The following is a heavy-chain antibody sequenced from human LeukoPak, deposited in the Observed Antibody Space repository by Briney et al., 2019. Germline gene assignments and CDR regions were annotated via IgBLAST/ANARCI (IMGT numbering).Heavy chain of an antibody. CDR1: GGSISSSNW. D-gene: IGHD6-19*01. CDR2: IYHSGST. V-gene: IGHV4-4*02. Sequence: SETLSLTCAVSGGSISSSNWWSWVRPPPGKGLEWIGEIYHSGSTNYNPSLKSRVTISVDKSKNQFSLKLSSVTAADTAVYYCARDLLTVAGTSEDYWGQGTLVTVSS. CDR3: ARDLLTVAGTSEDY. J-gene: IGHJ4*02.